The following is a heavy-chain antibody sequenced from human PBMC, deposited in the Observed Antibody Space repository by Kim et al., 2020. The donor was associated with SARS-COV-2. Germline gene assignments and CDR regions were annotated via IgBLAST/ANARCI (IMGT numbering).Heavy chain of an antibody. CDR3: AKDMRGASYYYGMDV. J-gene: IGHJ6*02. V-gene: IGHV3-43*02. Sequence: GGSLRLSCAASGFTFDDYAMHWVRQAPGKGLEWVSLISGDGGSTYYADSVKGRFTISRDNSKNSLYLQMNSLRTEDTALYYCAKDMRGASYYYGMDVWGQGTTATVSS. CDR2: ISGDGGST. CDR1: GFTFDDYA.